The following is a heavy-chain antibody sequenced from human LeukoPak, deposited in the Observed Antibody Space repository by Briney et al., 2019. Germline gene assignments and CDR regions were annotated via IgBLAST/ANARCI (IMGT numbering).Heavy chain of an antibody. CDR3: ASGQRGDYSNPYYYGMDV. J-gene: IGHJ6*02. CDR2: IYTSGST. CDR1: GGSISSYY. D-gene: IGHD4-11*01. Sequence: PSETLSLTCTVSGGSISSYYWSWIRQPAGKGLEWIGLIYTSGSTNYNPSFKSRVTMSVDTSTNQFSLKLSSVTAADTAVYYCASGQRGDYSNPYYYGMDVWGQGTTVTVSS. V-gene: IGHV4-4*07.